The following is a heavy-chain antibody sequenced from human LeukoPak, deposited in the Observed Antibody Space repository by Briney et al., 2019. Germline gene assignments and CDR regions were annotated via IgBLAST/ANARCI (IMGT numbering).Heavy chain of an antibody. D-gene: IGHD6-13*01. Sequence: GASVTVSCKASGYTFTSYYMHWVRQAPGQGLEWMGLINPSGGSTSYAQKFQGRVTMTRDTSTSTVYMELSSLRSEDTAVYYCARDQLSSSWYYYYYYMDVWGKGTTVTISS. CDR2: INPSGGST. CDR3: ARDQLSSSWYYYYYYMDV. J-gene: IGHJ6*03. CDR1: GYTFTSYY. V-gene: IGHV1-46*01.